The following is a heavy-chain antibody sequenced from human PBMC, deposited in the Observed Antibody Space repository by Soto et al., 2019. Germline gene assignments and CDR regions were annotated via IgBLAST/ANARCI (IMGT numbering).Heavy chain of an antibody. J-gene: IGHJ6*02. D-gene: IGHD6-19*01. CDR3: ARAGVSSGWIYYYYGMDV. CDR2: IYYSGST. Sequence: SETLSLTCTVSGGSISSGGYYWSWIRQHPGKGLEWIGYIYYSGSTYYNPSLKSRVTISVDTSKNQFSLKLSSVTAADTAVYYCARAGVSSGWIYYYYGMDVWGQGTTVTVSS. CDR1: GGSISSGGYY. V-gene: IGHV4-31*03.